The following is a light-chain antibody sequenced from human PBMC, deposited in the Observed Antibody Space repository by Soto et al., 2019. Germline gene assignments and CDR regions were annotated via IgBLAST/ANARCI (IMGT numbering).Light chain of an antibody. J-gene: IGLJ3*02. CDR1: NSDVGGYNY. CDR3: SSYTSRETWV. V-gene: IGLV2-14*01. Sequence: QFALAQPASVSGSPGQSITISCTGTNSDVGGYNYVSWYQQFPGKAPKLMIYEVSNRPSGVPNRFSGSKSGNTASLTISGLQADDEADYYCSSYTSRETWVFGGGTKLTVL. CDR2: EVS.